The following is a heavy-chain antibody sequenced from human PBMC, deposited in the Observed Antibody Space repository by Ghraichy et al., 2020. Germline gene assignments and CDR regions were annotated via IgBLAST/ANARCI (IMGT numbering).Heavy chain of an antibody. Sequence: SQTLSLTCTVSGGSMTSYYWSWIRQPSGKGLQWIGYAHYSGSANYNRSLKSRVTISVDTSKNQFSLRLTSLTAADTAFYYCARRLGYSGSMDYWGQGTLVSVSS. D-gene: IGHD5-12*01. CDR3: ARRLGYSGSMDY. J-gene: IGHJ4*02. CDR2: AHYSGSA. V-gene: IGHV4-59*01. CDR1: GGSMTSYY.